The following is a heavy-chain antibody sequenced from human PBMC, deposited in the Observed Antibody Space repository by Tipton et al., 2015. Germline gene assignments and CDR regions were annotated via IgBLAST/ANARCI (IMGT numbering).Heavy chain of an antibody. CDR1: GGSIRSSSYY. CDR2: IYHSGST. D-gene: IGHD6-13*01. CDR3: ARDGPYSSTWDFDY. J-gene: IGHJ4*02. V-gene: IGHV4-39*07. Sequence: PGLVKPSETLSLTCTVSGGSIRSSSYYWGWIRQPPGKGLEWIGEIYHSGSTNYNPSLKSRVTISVDTSKNQFSLKLSSVTAADTAVYYCARDGPYSSTWDFDYWGQGTLVTVSS.